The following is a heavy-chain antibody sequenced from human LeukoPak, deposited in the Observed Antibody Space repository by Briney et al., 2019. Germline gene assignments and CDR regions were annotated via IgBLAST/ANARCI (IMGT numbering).Heavy chain of an antibody. D-gene: IGHD4-17*01. Sequence: GGSLRLSCAASGFTFSSYAMAWVRQAPGKGLEWVSAITGSGGSTYYADSVKGRFTISRDNSKNTLYMQMSSLRAEDTAVYYCAKGDYGDSYWGQGTLVTVSS. CDR3: AKGDYGDSY. CDR2: ITGSGGST. V-gene: IGHV3-23*01. CDR1: GFTFSSYA. J-gene: IGHJ4*02.